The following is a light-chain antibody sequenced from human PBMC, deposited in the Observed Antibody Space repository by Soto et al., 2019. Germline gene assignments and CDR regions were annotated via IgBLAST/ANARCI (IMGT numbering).Light chain of an antibody. Sequence: SCELSQPPSGSVAPGHTARITCAANNIGSKNVHWYQQKPGQAPVLVVYDDSDRRSGIPERCSGSNSGTTTNLIIRRVEAGDEADYYGQVWDSSSDNYVFGAGTKVTVL. CDR3: QVWDSSSDNYV. CDR1: NIGSKN. CDR2: DDS. V-gene: IGLV3-21*02. J-gene: IGLJ1*01.